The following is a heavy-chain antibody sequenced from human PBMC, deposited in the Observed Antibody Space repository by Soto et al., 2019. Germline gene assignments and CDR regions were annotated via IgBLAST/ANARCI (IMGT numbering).Heavy chain of an antibody. J-gene: IGHJ4*02. V-gene: IGHV3-74*01. CDR3: ARNLNGYGNWDY. D-gene: IGHD1-1*01. CDR1: GFTLRSYW. Sequence: GGSLRLSCAASGFTLRSYWMHWVRQAPGGGLVWVSRIDGSGSNTFYADSVKGRFTISRDNAKNTLYLQMNNLSSEDTAVYYCARNLNGYGNWDYWGQGNLDTVSS. CDR2: IDGSGSNT.